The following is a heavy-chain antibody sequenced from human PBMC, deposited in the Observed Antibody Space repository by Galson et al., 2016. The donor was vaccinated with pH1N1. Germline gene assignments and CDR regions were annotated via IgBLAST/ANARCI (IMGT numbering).Heavy chain of an antibody. D-gene: IGHD1-1*01. J-gene: IGHJ4*02. Sequence: QSGAEVTKPRESLRISCKGFGSSFSNYWIAWVRQMPGKGLECMGVTYPGDSDTKYNPSFEGQVVISADKSISSVFLQWNSLEASDTAMYYCARSTKGVSTGHFDSRGQGTLVTVSS. CDR3: ARSTKGVSTGHFDS. CDR2: TYPGDSDT. CDR1: GSSFSNYW. V-gene: IGHV5-51*03.